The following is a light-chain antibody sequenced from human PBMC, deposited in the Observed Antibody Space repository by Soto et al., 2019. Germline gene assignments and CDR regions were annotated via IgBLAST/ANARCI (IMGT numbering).Light chain of an antibody. J-gene: IGLJ3*02. CDR1: SSDIGTYNY. Sequence: QSALTQPASVSASPGQSITISCTGTSSDIGTYNYVSWYQQHPGKAPKLMIFEVNNRPSWVSNRFSGSKSGNTASLTVSGLQVEDEADYYCSSYTTSNTWVFGGGTKVTVL. CDR2: EVN. CDR3: SSYTTSNTWV. V-gene: IGLV2-14*01.